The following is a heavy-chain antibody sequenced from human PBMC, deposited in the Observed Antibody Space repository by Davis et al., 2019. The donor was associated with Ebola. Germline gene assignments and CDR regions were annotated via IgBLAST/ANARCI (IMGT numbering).Heavy chain of an antibody. Sequence: GESLKISCAASGFTFSSYSMNWVRQAPGKGLEWVSSISSSSSYIYYADSVKGRFTISRDNAKNPLYLQMNSLRAEDTAVYYCARDFKGGYGSGSYYTTRYGMDVWGQGTTVTVSS. D-gene: IGHD3-10*01. J-gene: IGHJ6*02. CDR2: ISSSSSYI. V-gene: IGHV3-21*04. CDR3: ARDFKGGYGSGSYYTTRYGMDV. CDR1: GFTFSSYS.